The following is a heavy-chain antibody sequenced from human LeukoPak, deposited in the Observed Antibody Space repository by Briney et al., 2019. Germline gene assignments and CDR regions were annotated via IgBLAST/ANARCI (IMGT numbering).Heavy chain of an antibody. CDR3: ARHPIAAGGAYNWFDP. D-gene: IGHD6-13*01. CDR1: GFPFTKYW. CDR2: IYPRDSNT. V-gene: IGHV5-51*01. Sequence: GESLKISCKASGFPFTKYWIAWVRQMPGKGLEWMGIIYPRDSNTIYSPSFQGQVTISVDTSINAAYLQWISLKASDTAMYYCARHPIAAGGAYNWFDPWGQGTLVTVSS. J-gene: IGHJ5*02.